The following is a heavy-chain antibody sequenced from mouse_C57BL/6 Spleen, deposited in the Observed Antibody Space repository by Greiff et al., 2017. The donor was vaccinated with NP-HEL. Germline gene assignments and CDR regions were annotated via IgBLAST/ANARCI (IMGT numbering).Heavy chain of an antibody. CDR3: VRHEGTGDYFDY. J-gene: IGHJ2*01. CDR1: GFSFNTYA. Sequence: EVMLVESGGGLVQPKGSLKLSCAASGFSFNTYAMNWVRQAPGKGLEWVARIRSKSNNYATYYADSVKDRFTISRDDSESMLYLQMNNLKTEDTAMYYCVRHEGTGDYFDYWGQGTTLTVSS. CDR2: IRSKSNNYAT. D-gene: IGHD3-3*01. V-gene: IGHV10-1*01.